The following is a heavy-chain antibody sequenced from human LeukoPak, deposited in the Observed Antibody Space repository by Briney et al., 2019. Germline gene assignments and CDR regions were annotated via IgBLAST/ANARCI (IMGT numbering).Heavy chain of an antibody. CDR1: GFTFSSYE. CDR3: ARGENMIAHAFDI. D-gene: IGHD3-22*01. J-gene: IGHJ3*02. Sequence: PGGSLRLSCAASGFTFSSYEMNWVRQAPGKGLEWVSYISSSGSTIYYADSVKARFTISRDNAKNSLYLQMNSLRAEDTAVYYCARGENMIAHAFDIWGQGTMVTVSS. CDR2: ISSSGSTI. V-gene: IGHV3-48*03.